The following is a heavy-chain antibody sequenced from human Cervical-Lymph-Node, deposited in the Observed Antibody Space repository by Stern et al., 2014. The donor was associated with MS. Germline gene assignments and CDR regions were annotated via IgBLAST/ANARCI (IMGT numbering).Heavy chain of an antibody. CDR2: IVPMVGTA. CDR1: GGTLKNYA. V-gene: IGHV1-69*01. J-gene: IGHJ4*02. CDR3: VLQTLGATF. Sequence: VQLVQSGAEVRQPGSSVRLSCKASGGTLKNYAMNWVRQAPGNGLVWMGGIVPMVGTANTTHHFKGRVTFNADESTHTSFLDLSSLTSGDTAVYYCVLQTLGATFWGQVTLVAASS. D-gene: IGHD3-10*01.